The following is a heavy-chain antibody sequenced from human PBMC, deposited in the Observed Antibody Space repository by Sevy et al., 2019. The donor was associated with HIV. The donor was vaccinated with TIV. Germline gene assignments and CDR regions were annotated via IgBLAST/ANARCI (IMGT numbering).Heavy chain of an antibody. V-gene: IGHV3-30*04. D-gene: IGHD3-3*01. CDR3: ARQGNYDFWSGYSPQIVGYYYGMDV. J-gene: IGHJ6*02. Sequence: GGSLRLSCAASGFTFSSYAMHWVRQAPGKGLEWVAVISYDGSNKYYADSVKGRFTISRDNSKNTLYLQMNSLIAEDTAVYYCARQGNYDFWSGYSPQIVGYYYGMDVWGQGTTVTVSS. CDR2: ISYDGSNK. CDR1: GFTFSSYA.